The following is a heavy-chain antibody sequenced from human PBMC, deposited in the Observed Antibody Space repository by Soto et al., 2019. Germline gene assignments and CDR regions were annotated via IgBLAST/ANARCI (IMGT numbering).Heavy chain of an antibody. J-gene: IGHJ4*02. Sequence: GGSLRLSCTASGFTFGDYAMSWVRQAPGKGLEWVGFIRSKAYGGTTEYAASVKGRFTISRDDSKSIAYLQMNSLKTEDTAVYYCTRDRDYYYDSSGLDYWGQGTLVTVSS. CDR3: TRDRDYYYDSSGLDY. CDR2: IRSKAYGGTT. D-gene: IGHD3-22*01. CDR1: GFTFGDYA. V-gene: IGHV3-49*04.